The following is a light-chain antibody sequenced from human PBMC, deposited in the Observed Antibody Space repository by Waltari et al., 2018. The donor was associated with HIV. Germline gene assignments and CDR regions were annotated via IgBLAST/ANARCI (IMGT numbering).Light chain of an antibody. V-gene: IGLV1-51*01. CDR1: SSNLGNNG. CDR3: GTWDTGLSVLV. CDR2: DNN. Sequence: QSVLTQPPSMSAAPGQRVTISCSGSSSNLGNNGVPWYTFVPETPPKLLVYDNNKGPSGIPDRFSASQSGTSATLVIAGLQAGDEADYFCGTWDTGLSVLVFGGGTKLTVL. J-gene: IGLJ3*02.